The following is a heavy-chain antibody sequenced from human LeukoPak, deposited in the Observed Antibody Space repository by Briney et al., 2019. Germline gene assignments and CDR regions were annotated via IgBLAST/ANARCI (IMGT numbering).Heavy chain of an antibody. D-gene: IGHD6-19*01. CDR3: ARKVRYSSGWQIRGCYMYV. J-gene: IGHJ6*03. Sequence: SETLSLTCAVYGGSFSGYYWSWIRQPPGKGLEWIGEINHSGSTNYNPSLKSRVTISVDTSKNQFSLKLSSVTAADTAVYYCARKVRYSSGWQIRGCYMYVWGKGTTVTVSS. V-gene: IGHV4-34*01. CDR2: INHSGST. CDR1: GGSFSGYY.